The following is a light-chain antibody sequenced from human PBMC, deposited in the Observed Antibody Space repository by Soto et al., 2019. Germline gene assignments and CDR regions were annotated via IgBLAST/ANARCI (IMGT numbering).Light chain of an antibody. V-gene: IGLV2-14*01. CDR2: EVS. J-gene: IGLJ2*01. CDR3: SSYTSSSTLDVV. Sequence: QSVLTQPASVSGSPGQSITISCTGTSSDVGGYKYVSWYQQHPGKAPKLMIYEVSYRPSGVSNRFSGSKSGNTASLTISGLQAEDEADYYCSSYTSSSTLDVVFGGGTKVTVL. CDR1: SSDVGGYKY.